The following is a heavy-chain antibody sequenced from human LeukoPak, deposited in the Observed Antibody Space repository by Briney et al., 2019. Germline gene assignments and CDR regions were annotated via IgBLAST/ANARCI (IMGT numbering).Heavy chain of an antibody. V-gene: IGHV4-4*07. D-gene: IGHD3-22*01. Sequence: SETLSLTCTVSGGSISSYYWSWIRQPAGKGLEWIGRIYTSGSTNYNPSLKSRVTMSVDTSKNQFSLNLRSVTAADTAVYYCARDLISGYRGNRFDPWGQGTLVTVSS. J-gene: IGHJ5*02. CDR1: GGSISSYY. CDR2: IYTSGST. CDR3: ARDLISGYRGNRFDP.